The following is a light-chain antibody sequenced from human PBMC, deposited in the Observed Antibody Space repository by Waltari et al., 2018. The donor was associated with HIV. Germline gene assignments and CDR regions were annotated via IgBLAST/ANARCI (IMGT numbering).Light chain of an antibody. CDR1: TSNIGSNY. J-gene: IGLJ2*01. V-gene: IGLV1-47*01. CDR2: RND. Sequence: SVLTQPPSASGTPGQRVTISCSGSTSNIGSNYVFWYQHLPGTAPKLLIHRNDQRPSGVPDRCSASTSGTSASLASSGLRSEDEADYYCVAWDDSLRGVLFGGGTKVAVL. CDR3: VAWDDSLRGVL.